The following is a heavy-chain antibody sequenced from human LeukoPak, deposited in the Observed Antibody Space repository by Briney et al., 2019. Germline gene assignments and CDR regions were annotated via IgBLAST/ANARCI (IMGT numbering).Heavy chain of an antibody. D-gene: IGHD2-8*01. J-gene: IGHJ5*02. CDR1: GYSLRIGYY. Sequence: SETLSLTCTVSGYSLRIGYYWGWLRQPPGKGLEWIGSIYYSGSTYYNPSLRSRVMISVDTSKKQFSLKLSSVTAADAAVYYCARGNCTNGVCYPNWFDPWGQGTLVTVSS. CDR2: IYYSGST. V-gene: IGHV4-38-2*02. CDR3: ARGNCTNGVCYPNWFDP.